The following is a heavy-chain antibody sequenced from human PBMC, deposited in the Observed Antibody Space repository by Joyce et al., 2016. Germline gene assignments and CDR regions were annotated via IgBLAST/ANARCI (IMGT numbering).Heavy chain of an antibody. Sequence: QLQLQESGPGLVKPSETLSLICTVSGVSIRNPNHNWGWIRQPPGKGLEWISAIYYNGNIYYNPSLRSRVTMSIDTSRNQFSLDLSSVTAADTAVYFCVQHGHWLGKDFWGQGTLVTVSS. V-gene: IGHV4-39*01. CDR3: VQHGHWLGKDF. CDR2: IYYNGNI. CDR1: GVSIRNPNHN. J-gene: IGHJ4*02. D-gene: IGHD6-19*01.